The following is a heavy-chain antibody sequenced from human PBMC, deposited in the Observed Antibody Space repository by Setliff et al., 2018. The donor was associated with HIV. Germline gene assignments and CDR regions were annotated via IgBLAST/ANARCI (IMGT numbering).Heavy chain of an antibody. J-gene: IGHJ1*01. Sequence: SETLSLTCTVSGAPLSSYYLNWIRQPPGKGLEWIVYIFYSGTTNYNPSLKSRVTMSVDASKNQFSLILSSVTAADTAVYYCAGIIATPGITWGQGTLVTVSS. V-gene: IGHV4-59*01. CDR1: GAPLSSYY. D-gene: IGHD6-13*01. CDR3: AGIIATPGIT. CDR2: IFYSGTT.